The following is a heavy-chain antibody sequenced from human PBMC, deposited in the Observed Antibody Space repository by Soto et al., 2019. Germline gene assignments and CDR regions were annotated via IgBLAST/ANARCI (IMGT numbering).Heavy chain of an antibody. Sequence: GGSLRLSCTASGFTFSDHHMDWVRQAPGKGLEWVGRTRSKAYNYTTEYATSVKGRFTISRDDSKNSLWLQMSSLKTEDTALYYCATNTSMAPRYSFDNWGQGTLVTV. D-gene: IGHD5-18*01. J-gene: IGHJ4*02. CDR3: ATNTSMAPRYSFDN. CDR2: TRSKAYNYTT. V-gene: IGHV3-72*01. CDR1: GFTFSDHH.